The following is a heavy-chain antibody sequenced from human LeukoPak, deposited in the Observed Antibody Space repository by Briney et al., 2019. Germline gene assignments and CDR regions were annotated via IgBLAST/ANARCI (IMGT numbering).Heavy chain of an antibody. V-gene: IGHV5-51*01. D-gene: IGHD2-2*01. CDR3: ARQACSSTSCYGEKNEFDY. CDR2: IHPDDSDT. J-gene: IGHJ4*02. CDR1: GYSFTSYC. Sequence: GESLKISCKGSGYSFTSYCIGWVRKSPGKGLEGMGIIHPDDSDTRHSPSFQGQGPISPDKSISTAYLQWSSLTASDTAMYYCARQACSSTSCYGEKNEFDYWGQGTLVTVSS.